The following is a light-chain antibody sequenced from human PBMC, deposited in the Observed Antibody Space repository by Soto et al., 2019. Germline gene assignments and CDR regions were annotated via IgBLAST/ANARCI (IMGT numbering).Light chain of an antibody. CDR3: QSYDSSLVV. V-gene: IGLV1-40*01. J-gene: IGLJ2*01. CDR1: RSNIGAGYD. Sequence: QSVLTQPPSVSGAPGQRVTISCTGSRSNIGAGYDVHWYQQLPGTAPKLLIYGNSNRPSGVPDRFSGSKSGTSASLAITGVQAEDEADYFCQSYDSSLVVFGAGTKLTVL. CDR2: GNS.